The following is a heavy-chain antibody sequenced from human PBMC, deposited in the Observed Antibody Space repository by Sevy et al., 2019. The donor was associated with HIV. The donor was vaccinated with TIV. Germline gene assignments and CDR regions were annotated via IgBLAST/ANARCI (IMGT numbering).Heavy chain of an antibody. CDR1: GYTFTSYG. V-gene: IGHV7-4-1*02. Sequence: ASVKVSCKASGYTFTSYGINWVRQAPGQGLEWMGWINTNTGNPTYVQGFTGRFVFSLDTYVSTAYLQISSLKAEDTAVHYCARELGPFDYWGQGTLVTVSS. CDR3: ARELGPFDY. D-gene: IGHD7-27*01. J-gene: IGHJ4*02. CDR2: INTNTGNP.